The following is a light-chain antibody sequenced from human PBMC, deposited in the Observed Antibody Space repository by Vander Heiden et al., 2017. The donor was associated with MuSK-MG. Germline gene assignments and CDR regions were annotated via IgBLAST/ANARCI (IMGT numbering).Light chain of an antibody. Sequence: SFELTQPPSVSVTPGQTASIPCSGDKMGDKYACWYQQKPGQSPVLVIYQDSKRPSGIPERFSGSKSGNTATLTISGTQARDEAYYYCQTWDSSTAVFGGGTKVTVL. CDR2: QDS. CDR1: KMGDKY. V-gene: IGLV3-1*01. CDR3: QTWDSSTAV. J-gene: IGLJ2*01.